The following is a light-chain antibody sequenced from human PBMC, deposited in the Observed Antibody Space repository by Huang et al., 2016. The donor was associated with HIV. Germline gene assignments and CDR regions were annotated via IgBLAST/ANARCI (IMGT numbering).Light chain of an antibody. CDR3: QQYDNWPGT. CDR2: GAA. CDR1: QSVNSN. J-gene: IGKJ1*01. V-gene: IGKV3-15*01. Sequence: EIVMTQSPGTLSVSPGERVTLSCRASQSVNSNLAWYQQKPGQAPSLLIYGAASRASGLPARFSGSGSGTEFTLTSSSLQSGDFAVYYCQQYDNWPGTFGQGTKVEIK.